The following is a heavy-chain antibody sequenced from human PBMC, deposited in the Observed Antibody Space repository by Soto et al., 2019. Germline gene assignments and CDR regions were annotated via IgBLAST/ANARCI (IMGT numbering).Heavy chain of an antibody. D-gene: IGHD2-2*01. Sequence: ASVKVSCKASGYTFTSYGISWVRQAPGQGLEWMGWISAYNGNTKYAQKFQGRVTMTTDTSTSTAYMELRSLRSDDTAVYYCARDSSTTPYGMDVWGQGTTVTVSS. CDR2: ISAYNGNT. V-gene: IGHV1-18*01. CDR3: ARDSSTTPYGMDV. CDR1: GYTFTSYG. J-gene: IGHJ6*02.